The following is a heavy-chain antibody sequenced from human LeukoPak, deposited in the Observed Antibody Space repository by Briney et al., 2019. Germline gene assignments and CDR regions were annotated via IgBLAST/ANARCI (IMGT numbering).Heavy chain of an antibody. V-gene: IGHV4-59*01. J-gene: IGHJ4*02. D-gene: IGHD6-19*01. CDR3: ARGLRMAMTGMIWDS. Sequence: SETLSLTCTVSGGSMNLFYWSWIRQPPGKALEWLGYIYESGSTDYHPSLKSRIAMSLDTSKNQYSPGVNSMTAADTAVYYCARGLRMAMTGMIWDSWGQGTPVTVSS. CDR1: GGSMNLFY. CDR2: IYESGST.